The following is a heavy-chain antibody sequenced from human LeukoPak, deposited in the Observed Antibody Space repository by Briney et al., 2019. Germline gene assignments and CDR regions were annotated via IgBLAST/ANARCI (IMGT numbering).Heavy chain of an antibody. CDR1: GASISSRSYY. D-gene: IGHD6-13*01. V-gene: IGHV4-39*01. J-gene: IGHJ4*02. CDR2: IYYSESP. CDR3: ARLLGAANTDYFDC. Sequence: SETLSLTCTVSGASISSRSYYWGWIRQPPGKGLEGFGSIYYSESPYYNPSLKSRVTISGDTSQNQFSLKLSSVTAADTAVYYCARLLGAANTDYFDCWGQGTLVTVSS.